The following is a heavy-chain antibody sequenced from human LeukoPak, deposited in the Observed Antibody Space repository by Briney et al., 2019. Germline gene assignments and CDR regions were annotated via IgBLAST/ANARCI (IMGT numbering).Heavy chain of an antibody. Sequence: KPGESLKISCKGSGYSFSNYWIGWVRQMPGKGLEWMGIIYPGDSDTRYSPSFQGQVTISADKSINTAYLQWSSLKASDTAMYYCARPRIAAAGNVYYMDVWGKGTTVTVSS. J-gene: IGHJ6*03. D-gene: IGHD6-13*01. CDR1: GYSFSNYW. V-gene: IGHV5-51*03. CDR2: IYPGDSDT. CDR3: ARPRIAAAGNVYYMDV.